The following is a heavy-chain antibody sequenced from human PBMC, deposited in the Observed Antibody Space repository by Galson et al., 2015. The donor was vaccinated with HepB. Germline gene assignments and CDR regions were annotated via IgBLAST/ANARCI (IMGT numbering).Heavy chain of an antibody. J-gene: IGHJ4*02. CDR2: IIPLFATV. CDR3: ARGPIVVVTAIYFDH. CDR1: GGTFTSYA. Sequence: SVKVSCKVSGGTFTSYAISWVRQAPGQGLEWMGGIIPLFATVNYAQKFQGRVTIIADESTSTAFMELSSLRSEDTAVYYCARGPIVVVTAIYFDHWGQGTLVTVSS. D-gene: IGHD2-21*02. V-gene: IGHV1-69*13.